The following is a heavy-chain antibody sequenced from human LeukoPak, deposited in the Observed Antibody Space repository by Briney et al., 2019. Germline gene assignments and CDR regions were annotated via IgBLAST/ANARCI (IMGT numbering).Heavy chain of an antibody. CDR2: IYYSGST. CDR3: ARSRAVAGWLNY. V-gene: IGHV4-59*08. CDR1: GDSISSFY. D-gene: IGHD6-19*01. J-gene: IGHJ4*02. Sequence: SETLSLTCTVSGDSISSFYWSWIRQPPGKGLEWIGYIYYSGSTNYNPSLKSRVTMSVDTSKNQFSLKLSSVTAADTAAYYCARSRAVAGWLNYWGQGTLVTVSS.